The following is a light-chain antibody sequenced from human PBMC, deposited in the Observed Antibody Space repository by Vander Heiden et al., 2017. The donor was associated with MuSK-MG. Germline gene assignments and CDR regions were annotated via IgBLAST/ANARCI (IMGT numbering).Light chain of an antibody. CDR1: SSDVGGYNR. V-gene: IGLV2-18*02. CDR3: SSYTSSSTGV. Sequence: QSALTQPPSVSGSPGQSVTISCTGTSSDVGGYNRVSWYQQHPGTAPKRMIYEVSNRPSGVPDRVSGSKSGNTDSLNISGLQAEDEADDYCSSYTSSSTGVFGGGTKLTVL. J-gene: IGLJ3*02. CDR2: EVS.